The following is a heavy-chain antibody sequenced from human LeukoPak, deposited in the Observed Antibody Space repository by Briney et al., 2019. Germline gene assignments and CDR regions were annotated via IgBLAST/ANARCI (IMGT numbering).Heavy chain of an antibody. Sequence: PGGSLRLSCAASGFTFSNFEMNWVRQAPGKGLEWVSYINTGGTTLYYADSVRRRFTVSRDNSKNSLYLQMNNLTAEDPAVYYCARDRDCSGSRCYPPDYFDYWGQGTLVAVSS. CDR1: GFTFSNFE. J-gene: IGHJ4*02. CDR3: ARDRDCSGSRCYPPDYFDY. D-gene: IGHD2-2*01. CDR2: INTGGTTL. V-gene: IGHV3-48*03.